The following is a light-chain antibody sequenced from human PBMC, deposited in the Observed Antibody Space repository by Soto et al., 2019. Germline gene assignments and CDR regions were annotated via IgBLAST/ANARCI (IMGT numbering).Light chain of an antibody. CDR3: QQANSFPLT. CDR2: DAS. J-gene: IGKJ4*01. Sequence: DIQMTQSPSTLSASVGDRVTITCRASQSISSWLAWYQQKPGKAPKLLIYDASSLESGVPSRFSGSGSATEFTLTISSLQPDDFATYYCQQANSFPLTFGGGTQV. CDR1: QSISSW. V-gene: IGKV1-5*01.